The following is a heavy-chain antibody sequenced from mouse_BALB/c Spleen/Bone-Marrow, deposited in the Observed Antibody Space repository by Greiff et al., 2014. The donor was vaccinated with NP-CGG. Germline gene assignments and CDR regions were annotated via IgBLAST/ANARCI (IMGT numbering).Heavy chain of an antibody. CDR1: GFTFSGYY. Sequence: EVQLVESGGGLVKPGGSLKLSCAASGFTFSGYYMYWVRQTPEKRLEWVATISDGGSYAYYPDSVKGRFTISRDNAKNNLYLQMSSLKSEDTAMYYCARYGSSPYAMDYWGQGTSVTVSS. CDR3: ARYGSSPYAMDY. CDR2: ISDGGSYA. D-gene: IGHD1-1*01. V-gene: IGHV5-4*02. J-gene: IGHJ4*01.